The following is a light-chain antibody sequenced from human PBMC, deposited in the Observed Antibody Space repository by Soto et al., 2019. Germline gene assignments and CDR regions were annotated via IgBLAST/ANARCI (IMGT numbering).Light chain of an antibody. CDR2: GAS. J-gene: IGKJ4*01. Sequence: EIVLTQSPGTLPLSSGERATLSCRASQSVRSNYLAWYQQKPGQAPRLLIYGASSRATGIPDMFGGSGSGTDFTLIISRLEPEDFAVYYCRQYASSPRTFGGGTKVEIK. V-gene: IGKV3-20*01. CDR1: QSVRSNY. CDR3: RQYASSPRT.